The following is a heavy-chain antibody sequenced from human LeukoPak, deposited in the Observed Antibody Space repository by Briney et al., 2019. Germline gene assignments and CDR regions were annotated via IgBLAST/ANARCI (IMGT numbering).Heavy chain of an antibody. J-gene: IGHJ6*02. CDR1: GYTFTSYD. D-gene: IGHD6-13*01. V-gene: IGHV1-8*01. CDR2: MNPNSGNA. CDR3: ARGAAGPNHYYYYGMDV. Sequence: ASVKVSCTASGYTFTSYDINWVRQATGQGLEWMGWMNPNSGNAGYAQKFQGRVTMTRNTSISTAYMELSSLRSEDTAVYYCARGAAGPNHYYYYGMDVWGQGTTVTVSS.